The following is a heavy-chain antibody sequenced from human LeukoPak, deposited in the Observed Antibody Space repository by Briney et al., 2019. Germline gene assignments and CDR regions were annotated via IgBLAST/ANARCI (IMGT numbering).Heavy chain of an antibody. J-gene: IGHJ4*02. Sequence: SGGSLSLSCGASGFTFSAYGMHWVRQAPGKGLEWVAFIQYDGSIKSYADSVKGRFTISRDNSNNTLYLQMNGLTTEDTAVYYCAKLSRTLPVDYWGQGTLVTVSS. CDR2: IQYDGSIK. CDR1: GFTFSAYG. D-gene: IGHD2/OR15-2a*01. V-gene: IGHV3-30*02. CDR3: AKLSRTLPVDY.